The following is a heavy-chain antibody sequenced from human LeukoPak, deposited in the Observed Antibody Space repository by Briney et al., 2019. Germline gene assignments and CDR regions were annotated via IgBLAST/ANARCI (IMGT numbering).Heavy chain of an antibody. CDR1: GYTLTELS. D-gene: IGHD5-24*01. CDR2: FDPEDGET. CDR3: ATVMRWLIFNWFDP. V-gene: IGHV1-24*01. Sequence: ASVKVSCKVSGYTLTELSMHWVRQAPGKGLEWMGGFDPEDGETIYAQKFQGRVTMTEDTSTDTAYMELSSLRSGDTAVYYCATVMRWLIFNWFDPWGQGTLVTVSS. J-gene: IGHJ5*02.